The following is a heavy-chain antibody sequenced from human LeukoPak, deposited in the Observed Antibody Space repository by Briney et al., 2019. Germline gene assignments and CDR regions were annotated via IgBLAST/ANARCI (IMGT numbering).Heavy chain of an antibody. Sequence: GGSLRLSCAASGFTFCSYWMHWVRQAPGKGLVWVSRINSDGSSTSYADSVKGRFTISRDNAKNTPYLQMNSLRAEDTAVYYCARDCSGGSCLNWFDPWGQGTLVTVSS. V-gene: IGHV3-74*01. CDR2: INSDGSST. D-gene: IGHD2-15*01. CDR3: ARDCSGGSCLNWFDP. J-gene: IGHJ5*02. CDR1: GFTFCSYW.